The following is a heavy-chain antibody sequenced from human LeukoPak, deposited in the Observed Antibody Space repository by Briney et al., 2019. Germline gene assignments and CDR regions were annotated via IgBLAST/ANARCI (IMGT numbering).Heavy chain of an antibody. J-gene: IGHJ4*02. CDR2: LPPDELDI. CDR3: AKASSGTLGPFDY. Sequence: GGSLRLSCAASGFTFTNYWMHWVRQAPGMGLVWVSRLPPDELDIIYADSVKGRFTISRDNSKNTLYLQMNSLRAEDTAVYYCAKASSGTLGPFDYWGQGTLVTVSS. D-gene: IGHD3-10*01. CDR1: GFTFTNYW. V-gene: IGHV3-74*01.